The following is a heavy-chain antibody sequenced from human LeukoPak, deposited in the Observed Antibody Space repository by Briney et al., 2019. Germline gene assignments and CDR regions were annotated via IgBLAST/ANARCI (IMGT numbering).Heavy chain of an antibody. D-gene: IGHD2-15*01. V-gene: IGHV4-34*01. CDR3: ARGLPCSGGSCSFFDY. CDR2: INHSGST. CDR1: GGSFSGYY. J-gene: IGHJ4*02. Sequence: SETLSLACAVYGGSFSGYYWSWIRQPPGKGLEWIGEINHSGSTNYNPSLKSRVTISVDTSKNQFSLKLSSVTAADTAVYYCARGLPCSGGSCSFFDYWGQRTLVTVSS.